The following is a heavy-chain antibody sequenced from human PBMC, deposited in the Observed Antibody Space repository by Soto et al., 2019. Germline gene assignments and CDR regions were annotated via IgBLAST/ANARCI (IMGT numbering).Heavy chain of an antibody. CDR2: IYYSGST. CDR1: GGSISSSSYY. D-gene: IGHD2-15*01. Sequence: PSETLSLTCTVSGGSISSSSYYWGWIRQPPGKGLEWIGSIYYSGSTYYNPSLKSRVTISVDTSKNQFSLKLSSVTAADTAVYYCARDHCSGGSCYPAFSYWGQGTLVTVSS. CDR3: ARDHCSGGSCYPAFSY. V-gene: IGHV4-39*07. J-gene: IGHJ4*02.